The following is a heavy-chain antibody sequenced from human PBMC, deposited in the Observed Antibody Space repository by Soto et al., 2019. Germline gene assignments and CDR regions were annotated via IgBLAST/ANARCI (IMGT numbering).Heavy chain of an antibody. V-gene: IGHV4-59*08. CDR2: IYYSGST. CDR1: GGSISSYY. J-gene: IGHJ4*02. D-gene: IGHD3-10*01. Sequence: QVQLQESGPGLVKPSETLSLTCTVSGGSISSYYWSWIRQPPGKGLEWIGYIYYSGSTNYNPSLKCPVAISVDTSKHQSSLKLSSVTAADTAVYYCARAPLVRGVYFDYWGQGTLVTVSS. CDR3: ARAPLVRGVYFDY.